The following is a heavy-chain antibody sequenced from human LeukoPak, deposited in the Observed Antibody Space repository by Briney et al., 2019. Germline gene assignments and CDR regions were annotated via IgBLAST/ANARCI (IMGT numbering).Heavy chain of an antibody. CDR3: ARQREMAPYYYYYYGMDV. J-gene: IGHJ6*02. V-gene: IGHV1-18*01. Sequence: ASVKVSCKASGYTFTSYGISWVRQAPGRGLEWMGWISAYNGNTNYAQKLQGRVTMTTDTSTSTAYMELRSLRSDDTAVYYCARQREMAPYYYYYYGMDVWGQGTTVTVSS. CDR1: GYTFTSYG. CDR2: ISAYNGNT. D-gene: IGHD5-24*01.